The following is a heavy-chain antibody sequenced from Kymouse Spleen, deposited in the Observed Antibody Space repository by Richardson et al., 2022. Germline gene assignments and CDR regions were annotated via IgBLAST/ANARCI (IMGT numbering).Heavy chain of an antibody. CDR2: IKSKTDGGTT. Sequence: EVQLVESGGGLVKPGGSLRLSCAASGFTFSNAWMSWVRQAPGKGLEWVGRIKSKTDGGTTDYAAPVKGRFTISRDDSKNTLYLQMNSLKTEDTAVYYCTTDQPLLYPEYYGMDVWGQGTTVTVSS. J-gene: IGHJ6*02. D-gene: IGHD2-8*01. CDR3: TTDQPLLYPEYYGMDV. V-gene: IGHV3-15*01. CDR1: GFTFSNAW.